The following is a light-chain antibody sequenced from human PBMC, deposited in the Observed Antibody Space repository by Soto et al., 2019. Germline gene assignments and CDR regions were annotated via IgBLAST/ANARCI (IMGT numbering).Light chain of an antibody. CDR1: RGISSY. Sequence: IEVALSQSSLSASVGDRVTITCQASRGISSYLAWYQQKPGKAPKLLVYSASTLQSGVPSRFSGSGSGPDFTLTISSLQPEDSATYFCQQLKSYPQTFAQVTLLEI. V-gene: IGKV1-9*01. CDR3: QQLKSYPQT. CDR2: SAS. J-gene: IGKJ5*01.